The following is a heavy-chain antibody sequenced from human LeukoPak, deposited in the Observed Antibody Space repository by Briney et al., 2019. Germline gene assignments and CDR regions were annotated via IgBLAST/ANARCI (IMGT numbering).Heavy chain of an antibody. Sequence: RGSLRLSCAASGFTFSDFSMTWVRQAPGKGLEWVSTVTSSGSITYYADSVKGRFTNSRDNSKNTLYLQMNSLGAEDTAVYYCTKTMGAIDHDYWGQGTLVTVSS. CDR1: GFTFSDFS. V-gene: IGHV3-23*05. J-gene: IGHJ4*02. D-gene: IGHD1-26*01. CDR3: TKTMGAIDHDY. CDR2: VTSSGSIT.